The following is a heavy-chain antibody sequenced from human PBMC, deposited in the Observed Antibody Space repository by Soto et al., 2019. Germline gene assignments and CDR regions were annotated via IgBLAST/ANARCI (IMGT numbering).Heavy chain of an antibody. CDR3: AKGSVRGVIIPSFDY. Sequence: GGSLRLSCAASGFTFSNAWMNWVRQAPGKGLEWVSAISGSGGSTYYADSVKGRFTISRDNSKNTLYLQMNSLRAEDTAVYYCAKGSVRGVIIPSFDYWGQGTLVTVSS. J-gene: IGHJ4*02. CDR1: GFTFSNAW. CDR2: ISGSGGST. V-gene: IGHV3-23*01. D-gene: IGHD3-10*01.